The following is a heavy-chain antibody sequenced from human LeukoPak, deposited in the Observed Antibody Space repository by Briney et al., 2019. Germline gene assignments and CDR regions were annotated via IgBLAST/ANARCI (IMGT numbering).Heavy chain of an antibody. D-gene: IGHD3-22*01. CDR1: GYTFTGYY. Sequence: ASVKVSCKASGYTFTGYYMHWVRQAPGQGLEWMGVINPSGGTTNYAQEFQGRVTMTRDTSTSTVYMELSSLRSEDTAVYYCARGSTPSYYYDSSGHFDYWGQGTLVTVSS. CDR3: ARGSTPSYYYDSSGHFDY. J-gene: IGHJ4*02. V-gene: IGHV1-46*01. CDR2: INPSGGTT.